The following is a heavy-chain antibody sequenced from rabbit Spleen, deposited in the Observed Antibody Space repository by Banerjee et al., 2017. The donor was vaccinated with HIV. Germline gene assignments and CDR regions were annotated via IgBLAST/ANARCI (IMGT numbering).Heavy chain of an antibody. CDR2: INTVTGKA. CDR3: ARDLVAVIGWNFNL. Sequence: QEQLEESGGGLVQPEGSLTLTCKASGFSFSTSHYMCWVRQAPGKGPEWIGCINTVTGKAVYASWAKGRFTMSRTSSTTVTLQMTSLTAADTATYFCARDLVAVIGWNFNLWGPGTLVTVS. J-gene: IGHJ4*01. V-gene: IGHV1S45*01. CDR1: GFSFSTSHY. D-gene: IGHD8-1*01.